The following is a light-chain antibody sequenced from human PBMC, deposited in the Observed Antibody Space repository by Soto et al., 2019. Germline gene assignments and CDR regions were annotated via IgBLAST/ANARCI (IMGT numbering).Light chain of an antibody. J-gene: IGKJ1*01. V-gene: IGKV3-11*01. CDR3: QQRDSWPWT. CDR1: RRVSIY. Sequence: ETVLTQSPATLSVSPGDRATLSCRASRRVSIYLAWYQQKAGQAPRLLIYDASNRAAGTPARFSGSGSGTDFTLTISSLEPEDFAVYYCQQRDSWPWTFGQGTKVDIK. CDR2: DAS.